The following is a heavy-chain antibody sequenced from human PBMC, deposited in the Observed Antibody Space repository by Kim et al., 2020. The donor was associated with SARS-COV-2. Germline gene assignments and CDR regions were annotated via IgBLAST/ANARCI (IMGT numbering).Heavy chain of an antibody. CDR3: ARDGRNYDIALWGMDV. Sequence: SVKVSCKASGGTFSSYAISWVRQAPGQGLEWMGGIIPIFGTANYAQKFQGRVTITADESTSTAYMELSSLRSEDTAVYYCARDGRNYDIALWGMDVWGQGTTVTVSS. CDR2: IIPIFGTA. V-gene: IGHV1-69*13. CDR1: GGTFSSYA. D-gene: IGHD3-9*01. J-gene: IGHJ6*02.